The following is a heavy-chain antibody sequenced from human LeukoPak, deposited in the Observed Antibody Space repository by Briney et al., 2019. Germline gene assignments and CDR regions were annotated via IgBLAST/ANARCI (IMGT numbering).Heavy chain of an antibody. Sequence: GGALRLSCAASGFTFSSYSMHWVRQAPGKGLEWLTLISYHGSNKDYTDSVKGRFTISRDNSKNTLFLQTNSLRTEDTAIYFCARSPERLGQGYLDSWGQGTLVTVSS. CDR1: GFTFSSYS. J-gene: IGHJ4*02. V-gene: IGHV3-30*04. D-gene: IGHD3/OR15-3a*01. CDR2: ISYHGSNK. CDR3: ARSPERLGQGYLDS.